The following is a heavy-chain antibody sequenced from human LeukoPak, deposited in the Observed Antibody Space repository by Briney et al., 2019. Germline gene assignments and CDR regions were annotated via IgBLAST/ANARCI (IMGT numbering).Heavy chain of an antibody. D-gene: IGHD3-22*01. V-gene: IGHV3-23*01. CDR3: AKSQGYYDY. CDR1: GFTFSNYG. Sequence: GGSLRLSCAASGFTFSNYGMSWVRQAPGKGLEWVSVTSGSGENSYYADSVKGRFTISRDNFKNTLYLQMNSLRAEDTAVYYCAKSQGYYDYWGQGILVTVSS. J-gene: IGHJ4*02. CDR2: TSGSGENS.